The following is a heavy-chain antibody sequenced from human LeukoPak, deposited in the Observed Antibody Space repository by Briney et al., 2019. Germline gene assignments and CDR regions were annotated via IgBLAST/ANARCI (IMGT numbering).Heavy chain of an antibody. CDR3: ARDRIAAGVLDF. Sequence: ASVKVSCKVSGYSLSEVSMHWVRQAPGKGLEWMGGYDPAHADTFYAQAFQGRITMTEDTSTDTAYMELTSLTSDDTAVYFCARDRIAAGVLDFWGQGTLVTVSS. CDR1: GYSLSEVS. D-gene: IGHD6-13*01. CDR2: YDPAHADT. V-gene: IGHV1-24*01. J-gene: IGHJ4*02.